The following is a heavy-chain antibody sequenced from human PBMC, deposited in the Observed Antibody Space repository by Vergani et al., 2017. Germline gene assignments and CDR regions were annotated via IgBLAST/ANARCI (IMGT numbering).Heavy chain of an antibody. CDR1: GFTVSSNY. Sequence: EVQLVESGGGLIQPGGSLRLSCAASGFTVSSNYMSWVRQAPGKGLEWVSVIYSGGSTYYADSVKGRFTISRDNSKNTLYLQMNSLRAEDTAVYYCARDSTSYGYSKDFDYWGQGTLVTVSS. D-gene: IGHD5-18*01. CDR2: IYSGGST. V-gene: IGHV3-53*01. J-gene: IGHJ4*02. CDR3: ARDSTSYGYSKDFDY.